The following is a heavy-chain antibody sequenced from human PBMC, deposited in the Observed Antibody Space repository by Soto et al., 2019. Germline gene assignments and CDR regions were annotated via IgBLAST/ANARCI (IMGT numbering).Heavy chain of an antibody. CDR1: GGSFTGHV. CDR2: IIPIFGTV. Sequence: ASVEVSCKASGGSFTGHVISWVRQAPGQGLEWMGGIIPIFGTVNYAQKFQGRVTITADESTSTAYMELSSLRSEDTAVYYCARENSIASLGYYYGMDVWGQGTTVTVSS. CDR3: ARENSIASLGYYYGMDV. V-gene: IGHV1-69*13. D-gene: IGHD6-6*01. J-gene: IGHJ6*02.